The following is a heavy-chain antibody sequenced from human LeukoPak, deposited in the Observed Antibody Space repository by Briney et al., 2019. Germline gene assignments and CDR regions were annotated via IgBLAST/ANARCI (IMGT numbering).Heavy chain of an antibody. CDR3: ARDNGKIAATDV. V-gene: IGHV3-74*01. CDR1: GFTFSSYG. D-gene: IGHD6-13*01. Sequence: PGGSLRLSCAASGFTFSSYGMHWVRQAPGKGLVWVSRINSDGSSTSYADSVKGRFTISRDNAKNTLYLQMNSLRAEDTAVYYCARDNGKIAATDVWGQGTTVTVSS. J-gene: IGHJ6*02. CDR2: INSDGSST.